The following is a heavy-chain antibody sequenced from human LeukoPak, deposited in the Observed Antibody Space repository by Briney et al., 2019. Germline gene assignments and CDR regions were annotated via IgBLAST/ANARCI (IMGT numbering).Heavy chain of an antibody. D-gene: IGHD3-22*01. Sequence: GGSLRLSCAASGFTFSSYAMSWVRQAPGKGLEWVSVIYSGGSTYYADSVKGRFTISRDNSKNTLYLQMNSLRAEDTAVYYCAVAYYYDSSGYLGWYFDLWGRGTLVTVSS. CDR2: IYSGGST. CDR3: AVAYYYDSSGYLGWYFDL. CDR1: GFTFSSYA. J-gene: IGHJ2*01. V-gene: IGHV3-53*01.